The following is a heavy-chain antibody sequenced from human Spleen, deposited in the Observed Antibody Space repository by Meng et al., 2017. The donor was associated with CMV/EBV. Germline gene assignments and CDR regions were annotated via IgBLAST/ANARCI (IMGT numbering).Heavy chain of an antibody. Sequence: ASVKVSCKASGYTFTAHYFHWVRQAPGQGLEWMGWISSYNTNANYAQKLQGRVTMTTDTSTNIAYLELRGLRSDDTAVYYCATAAYCGGDCYRVHPLYDHWGQGTLVTVSS. J-gene: IGHJ5*02. V-gene: IGHV1-18*04. D-gene: IGHD2-21*01. CDR3: ATAAYCGGDCYRVHPLYDH. CDR2: ISSYNTNA. CDR1: GYTFTAHY.